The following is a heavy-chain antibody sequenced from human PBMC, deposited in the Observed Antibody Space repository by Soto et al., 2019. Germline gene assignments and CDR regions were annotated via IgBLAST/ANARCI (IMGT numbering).Heavy chain of an antibody. CDR2: IYWNGIE. CDR3: AHTRVPDTLDY. V-gene: IGHV2-5*01. Sequence: QITLKESGPTLVKPTQTLTLTCTFSGFSLTTSGVGVTWISQPPGKALEWLGLIYWNGIERYSPSLKSRLSLTKDTSKDQVVLTMTDVGHVDTATYYCAHTRVPDTLDYWGPGTRVTVSS. CDR1: GFSLTTSGVG. D-gene: IGHD2-2*01. J-gene: IGHJ4*02.